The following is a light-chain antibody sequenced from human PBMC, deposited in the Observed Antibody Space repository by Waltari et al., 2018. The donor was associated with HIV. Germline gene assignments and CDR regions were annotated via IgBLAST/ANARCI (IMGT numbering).Light chain of an antibody. CDR3: QVFENSRDQA. V-gene: IGLV3-21*01. J-gene: IGLJ1*01. CDR2: DDK. Sequence: YVLTQPPSVSVAPGTTATITCGGNNIGDQPVHWYQQKSGQAPVLVIYDDKLRPSGIPARISGSNSGGTATLTISGVEVGDEAEYYCQVFENSRDQAFGTGTKVTVL. CDR1: NIGDQP.